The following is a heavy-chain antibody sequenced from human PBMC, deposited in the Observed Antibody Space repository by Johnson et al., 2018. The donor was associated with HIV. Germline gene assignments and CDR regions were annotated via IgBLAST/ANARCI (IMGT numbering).Heavy chain of an antibody. Sequence: VQLVESGGGLVQPGGSLRLSCEASGFSVSSKYMSWVRQAPGKGLEWVSVIYSGGSTFYADSVKGRLTISRDNSVNTLYLQMDSRRVEDTAVYYCASTRLGAFDVWGQGTMVTVSS. J-gene: IGHJ3*01. CDR1: GFSVSSKY. V-gene: IGHV3-66*01. CDR3: ASTRLGAFDV. D-gene: IGHD6-6*01. CDR2: IYSGGST.